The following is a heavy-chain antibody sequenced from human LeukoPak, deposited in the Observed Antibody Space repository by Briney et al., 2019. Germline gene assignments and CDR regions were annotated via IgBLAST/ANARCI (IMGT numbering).Heavy chain of an antibody. J-gene: IGHJ4*02. V-gene: IGHV1-2*02. CDR1: GYTFTSYG. CDR2: INPNSGGT. D-gene: IGHD4-11*01. Sequence: GASVKVSCKASGYTFTSYGISWVRQAPGQGLEWMGWINPNSGGTNYAQKFQGRVTMTRDTSISTAYMELSRLRSDDTAVYYCARASVDYSNPFDYWGQGTLVTVSS. CDR3: ARASVDYSNPFDY.